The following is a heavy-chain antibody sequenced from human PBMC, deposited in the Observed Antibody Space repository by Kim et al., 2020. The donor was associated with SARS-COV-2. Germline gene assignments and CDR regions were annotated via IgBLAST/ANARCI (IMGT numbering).Heavy chain of an antibody. Sequence: GNGNTIYSQKLQGRVTFTTDTSASTDYMELSFLRSEDSAVYYCLGGFYFDYWGQGTLVTVSS. CDR3: LGGFYFDY. J-gene: IGHJ4*02. V-gene: IGHV1-3*01. D-gene: IGHD3-16*01. CDR2: GNGNT.